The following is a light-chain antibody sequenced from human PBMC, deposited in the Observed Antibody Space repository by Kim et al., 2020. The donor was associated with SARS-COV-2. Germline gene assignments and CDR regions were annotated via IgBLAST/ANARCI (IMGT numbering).Light chain of an antibody. V-gene: IGKV3-15*01. CDR2: DAS. Sequence: EIVMTQSPATLSMSPGERATLSCRASQSVSSKLAWYQQKPGRAPRLLTYDASTRATGIPARFSGSGSGTEFTLTISSLQFEDFAVYFCQQYNDWPPGDTFGQGTKLEIK. CDR3: QQYNDWPPGDT. CDR1: QSVSSK. J-gene: IGKJ2*01.